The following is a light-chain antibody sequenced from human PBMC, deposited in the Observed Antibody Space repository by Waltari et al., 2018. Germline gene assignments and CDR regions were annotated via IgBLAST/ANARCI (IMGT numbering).Light chain of an antibody. CDR2: GTS. Sequence: DIYMAQSPSSLSASVGDRVTISCRASHDIRGFLAWYQHKPGQAPKLLLYGTSRLESGVPPRFSGSDSGTTFTLTISLLQPEDSATYYCQQYYSTPQTFGQGT. J-gene: IGKJ1*01. CDR3: QQYYSTPQT. V-gene: IGKV1-NL1*01. CDR1: HDIRGF.